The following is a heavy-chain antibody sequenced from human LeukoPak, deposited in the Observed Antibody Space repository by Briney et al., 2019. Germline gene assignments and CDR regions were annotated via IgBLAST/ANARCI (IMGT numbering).Heavy chain of an antibody. J-gene: IGHJ3*02. V-gene: IGHV4-34*01. CDR1: GGSFSGYY. CDR2: INHSGST. Sequence: SETLSLTCAVYGGSFSGYYWSWIRQPPGKGLEWIREINHSGSTNYNPSLKSRVTISVDTSKNQFSLKLSSVTAADTAVYYCARAPGWGLMVYAIPAFDIWGQGTMVTVSS. D-gene: IGHD2-8*01. CDR3: ARAPGWGLMVYAIPAFDI.